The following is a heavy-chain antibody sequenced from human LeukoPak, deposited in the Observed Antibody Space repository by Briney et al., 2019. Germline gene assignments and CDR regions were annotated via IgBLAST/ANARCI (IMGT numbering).Heavy chain of an antibody. CDR2: IWYDGSNK. Sequence: PGGSLRLSCAASGFTFSSYGMHWVRQAPGKGLEWVAVIWYDGSNKYYADSVKGRFTISRDNSKNTLYLQMNSLRAADTAVYYCARDTTYSGSDYWGQGTLVTVSS. D-gene: IGHD1-26*01. CDR1: GFTFSSYG. J-gene: IGHJ4*02. CDR3: ARDTTYSGSDY. V-gene: IGHV3-33*01.